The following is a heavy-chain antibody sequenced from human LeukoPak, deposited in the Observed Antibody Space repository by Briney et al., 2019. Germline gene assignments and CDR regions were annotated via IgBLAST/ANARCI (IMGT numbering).Heavy chain of an antibody. CDR1: RFTFSSYA. J-gene: IGHJ4*02. D-gene: IGHD6-13*01. Sequence: GGSLRLSCAASRFTFSSYAMHWVRQAPGKGLEWVAVISYDGRNKYYADSVKGRFTISRDNSKDTLSLQMSSLRVDDTAVYYRARGGALGIAAAGPLGYWGQGTLVTVSS. V-gene: IGHV3-30-3*01. CDR2: ISYDGRNK. CDR3: ARGGALGIAAAGPLGY.